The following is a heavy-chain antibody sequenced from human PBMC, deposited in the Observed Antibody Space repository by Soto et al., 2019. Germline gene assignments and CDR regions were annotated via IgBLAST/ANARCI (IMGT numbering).Heavy chain of an antibody. CDR2: IGTRSDI. V-gene: IGHV3-21*01. Sequence: PGGSLRLSCAASGFTFSTYSMHWVRQAPGKGLEWVSSIGTRSDIYYADSVKGRFTISRDNAKNSLSLQMNSLRAEDTGVYYCAREETAWPLAYGLDVWGQGTKVTVSS. CDR1: GFTFSTYS. CDR3: AREETAWPLAYGLDV. J-gene: IGHJ6*02. D-gene: IGHD2-21*02.